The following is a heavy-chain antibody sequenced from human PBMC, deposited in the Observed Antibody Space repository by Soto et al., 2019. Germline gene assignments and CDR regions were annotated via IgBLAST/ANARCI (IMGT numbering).Heavy chain of an antibody. CDR3: ARDVRVTAKGYGMDV. J-gene: IGHJ6*02. Sequence: SETLSLTRTVSSGSISSGGYYWSWIRQHPGKGLEWIGYIYYSGSTYYNPSLKSRVTISVDTSKNQFSLKLSSVTAADTAVYYCARDVRVTAKGYGMDVWGQGTTVTVS. CDR1: SGSISSGGYY. V-gene: IGHV4-31*03. D-gene: IGHD2-21*02. CDR2: IYYSGST.